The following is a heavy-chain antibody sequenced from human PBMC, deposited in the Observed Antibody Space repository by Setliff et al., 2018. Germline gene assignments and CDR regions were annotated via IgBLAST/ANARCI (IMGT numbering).Heavy chain of an antibody. CDR2: ITGGGGST. CDR1: GFTFSNYA. Sequence: GGSLRLSCAASGFTFSNYAMSWVRRAPGKGLAWVSGITGGGGSTYYADPVKGRFTISRDNFKNTLYLQMNSLRAEDTAVYYCVKDRYCSDASCSPDYFDYWGQGTLVTVSS. CDR3: VKDRYCSDASCSPDYFDY. V-gene: IGHV3-23*01. D-gene: IGHD2-15*01. J-gene: IGHJ4*02.